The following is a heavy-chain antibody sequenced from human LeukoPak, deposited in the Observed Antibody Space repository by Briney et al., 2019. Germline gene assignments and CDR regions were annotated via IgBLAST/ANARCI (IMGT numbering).Heavy chain of an antibody. Sequence: GASVKVSYKASGYSFTGYYIHWVRQAPGQGLEWMGWINPDSGDTEYSQRFQGRITLTSDTSVTTAYMELSSLRSDDTAIFYCATVASIRRFYFDFWGQGTLVTVSS. CDR2: INPDSGDT. CDR1: GYSFTGYY. J-gene: IGHJ4*02. D-gene: IGHD3-3*01. CDR3: ATVASIRRFYFDF. V-gene: IGHV1-2*02.